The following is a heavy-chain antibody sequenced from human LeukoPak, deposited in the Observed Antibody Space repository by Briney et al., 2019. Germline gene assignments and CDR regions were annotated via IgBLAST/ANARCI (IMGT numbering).Heavy chain of an antibody. CDR2: INPNSGGT. CDR3: ARERVPYSFDY. V-gene: IGHV1-2*02. CDR1: GYTFTGYY. D-gene: IGHD2-2*01. J-gene: IGHJ4*02. Sequence: GASVKVSCNASGYTFTGYYMHWVRQAPGQGLEGMGWINPNSGGTNYAQKFEGRVTMTRDTSISTAYMELSRLRSDDTAVYYCARERVPYSFDYWGQGALVTVSS.